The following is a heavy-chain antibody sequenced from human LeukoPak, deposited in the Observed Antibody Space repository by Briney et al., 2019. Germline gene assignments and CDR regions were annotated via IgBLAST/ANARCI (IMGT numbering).Heavy chain of an antibody. CDR3: ARDYSSGSYYGYADY. CDR2: IYYSGST. Sequence: SETLSLTCTVSGGSISSYYWSWIRQPPGKGLERIGYIYYSGSTNYNPSLKSRVTISVDTSKNQFSLKLSSVTAADTAVYYCARDYSSGSYYGYADYWGQGTLVTVSS. CDR1: GGSISSYY. D-gene: IGHD3-10*01. V-gene: IGHV4-59*12. J-gene: IGHJ4*02.